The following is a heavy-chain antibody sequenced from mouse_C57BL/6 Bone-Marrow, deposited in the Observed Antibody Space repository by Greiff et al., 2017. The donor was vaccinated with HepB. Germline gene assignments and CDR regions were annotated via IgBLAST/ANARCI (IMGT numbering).Heavy chain of an antibody. V-gene: IGHV2-2*01. D-gene: IGHD2-4*01. Sequence: VQLQESGPGLVQPSKSLSITCTVSGFSLTSYGVHWVRQSPGKGLEWLGVIWSGGSTDYNAAFISRLSISKDNSKSQVFFKMNSLQADDTTIYYCARNNDYDWFAYWGQGTLVTVSA. CDR3: ARNNDYDWFAY. CDR1: GFSLTSYG. J-gene: IGHJ3*01. CDR2: IWSGGST.